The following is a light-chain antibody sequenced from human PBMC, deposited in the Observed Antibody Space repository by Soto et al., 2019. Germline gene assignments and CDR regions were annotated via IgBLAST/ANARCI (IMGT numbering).Light chain of an antibody. V-gene: IGKV3-20*01. J-gene: IGKJ1*01. CDR1: QSVSSSY. Sequence: EIGWPQSTGTLSLSPGERATLSCRASQSVSSSYLAWYQQKPGQAPRLLIYGASSRATGIPDRFSGTGSGTEFTLTISSLQSEDFALYYCQQYNDWPLTFGQGTKV. CDR3: QQYNDWPLT. CDR2: GAS.